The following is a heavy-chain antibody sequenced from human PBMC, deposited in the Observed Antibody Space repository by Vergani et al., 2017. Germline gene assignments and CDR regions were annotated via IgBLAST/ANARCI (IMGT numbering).Heavy chain of an antibody. CDR3: AKARGYSSGYFDL. J-gene: IGHJ2*01. CDR2: ISGSSVNT. D-gene: IGHD5-18*01. V-gene: IGHV3-23*01. Sequence: EVQLLESGGGLVQPGGSLRLSCAASGFTFSSCGMSWVRQAPGKGLEWVSAISGSSVNTHYADSVEGRFTISRDNAMNALYLQMNSLRAEDTAIYCCAKARGYSSGYFDLWGRGTLVSVSS. CDR1: GFTFSSCG.